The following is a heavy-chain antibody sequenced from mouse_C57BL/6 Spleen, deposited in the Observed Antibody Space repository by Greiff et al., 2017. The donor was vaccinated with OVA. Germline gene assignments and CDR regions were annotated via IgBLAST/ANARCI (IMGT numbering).Heavy chain of an antibody. V-gene: IGHV5-16*01. Sequence: EVKLVESEGGLVQPGSSLTLSCTASGFTFSDYYMAWVRQVPEKGLEWVANINYDGSSNYYLDSLKSRFIISRDNAKNILYLQMSSLKSEDTATYYCARDQGGYWYFDVWGTGTTVTVSS. J-gene: IGHJ1*03. D-gene: IGHD3-2*02. CDR2: INYDGSSN. CDR1: GFTFSDYY. CDR3: ARDQGGYWYFDV.